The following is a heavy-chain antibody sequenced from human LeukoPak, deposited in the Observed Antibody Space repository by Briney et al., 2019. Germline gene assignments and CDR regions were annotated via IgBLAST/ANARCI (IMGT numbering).Heavy chain of an antibody. CDR3: ARSGEYSDYVWGSYPFDY. CDR1: GFTFSSYW. J-gene: IGHJ4*02. D-gene: IGHD3-16*01. V-gene: IGHV3-74*01. Sequence: GGSLRLSCAASGFTFSSYWIHWVRQGPGKGLVWVSRINSDGSSTRYADSVKGRFTISRDNPKNTLYLQMNSLRAEDTAVYFCARSGEYSDYVWGSYPFDYWGQGTLVTVSS. CDR2: INSDGSST.